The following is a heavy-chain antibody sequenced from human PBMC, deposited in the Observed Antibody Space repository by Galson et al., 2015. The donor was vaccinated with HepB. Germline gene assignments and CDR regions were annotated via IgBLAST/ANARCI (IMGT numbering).Heavy chain of an antibody. CDR1: GFNLRDYY. V-gene: IGHV3-11*05. CDR2: ISSGSSYT. CDR3: AREIRDGYNYVHFDY. D-gene: IGHD5-24*01. Sequence: SLRLSCAVSGFNLRDYYMTWLRQAPGKGLEWVSYISSGSSYTDYADSVRGRFTISRDNAKNSLYLQMNSLRAEDTAVYYCAREIRDGYNYVHFDYWGQGTLVTVSS. J-gene: IGHJ4*02.